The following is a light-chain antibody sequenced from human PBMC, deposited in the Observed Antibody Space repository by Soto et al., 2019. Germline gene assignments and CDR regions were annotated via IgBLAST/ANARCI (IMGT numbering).Light chain of an antibody. CDR2: GNT. CDR1: SSNIGAGYD. J-gene: IGLJ3*02. CDR3: QSYDSSLSYWV. V-gene: IGLV1-40*01. Sequence: QSVLTQPASVSGAPGQRVTISCTGSSSNIGAGYDVHWYQQLPGTAPKLLVSGNTNRPSGVPDRFSGSKSGTSASLAITGRQAEDEADYYCQSYDSSLSYWVFGGGTKLTVL.